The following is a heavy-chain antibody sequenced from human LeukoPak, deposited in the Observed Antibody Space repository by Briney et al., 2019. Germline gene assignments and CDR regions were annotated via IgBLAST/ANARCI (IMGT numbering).Heavy chain of an antibody. Sequence: PSETLSLTCTVSGGSISSSSYYWGWIRRPPGKGLEWIGSIYYSGSTYYNPSLRSRVTISVDTSKNQFSLKLSSVTAADTAVYYCAKGYIYDYFDYWGQGTLVTVSS. J-gene: IGHJ4*02. CDR3: AKGYIYDYFDY. V-gene: IGHV4-39*07. D-gene: IGHD5-24*01. CDR2: IYYSGST. CDR1: GGSISSSSYY.